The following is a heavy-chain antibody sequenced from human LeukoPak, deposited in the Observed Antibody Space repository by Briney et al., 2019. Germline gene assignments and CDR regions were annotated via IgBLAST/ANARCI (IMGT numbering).Heavy chain of an antibody. CDR1: GYTFTGYY. V-gene: IGHV1-18*04. Sequence: DSVTVSCTASGYTFTGYYMHWVRQAPGQGLEWMGWISAYNGNTNYAQKLQGRVTMTTDTSTSTAYMELRSLRSDDAAVYYCARGISCDPWGQGTLVTVSS. J-gene: IGHJ5*02. CDR3: ARGISCDP. CDR2: ISAYNGNT.